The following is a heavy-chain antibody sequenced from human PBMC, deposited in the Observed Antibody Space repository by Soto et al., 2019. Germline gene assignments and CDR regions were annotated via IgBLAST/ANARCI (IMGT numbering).Heavy chain of an antibody. D-gene: IGHD3-10*01. V-gene: IGHV3-74*01. CDR1: GFTFRSYW. CDR2: INSDGSST. CDR3: AREGLWFGVPYGMDV. Sequence: GGSLRVSCAASGFTFRSYWMHWVRQAPGKGLVWVSRINSDGSSTSYADSVKGRFTISRDNAKNTLYLQMNSLRAEDTAVYYCAREGLWFGVPYGMDVWGQGTTVTVSS. J-gene: IGHJ6*02.